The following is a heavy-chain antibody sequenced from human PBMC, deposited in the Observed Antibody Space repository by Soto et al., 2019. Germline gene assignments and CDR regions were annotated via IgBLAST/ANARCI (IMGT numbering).Heavy chain of an antibody. CDR2: IYSGGST. CDR3: ARDRVESGYPEYFQH. Sequence: EVQLVESGGGLIQPGGSLSLSCAPSGFTVSSNYMSWVRQAPGKGLEWVSVIYSGGSTYYADSVKGRFTISRDNSKNTLYLQMNSLRAEDTAVYYCARDRVESGYPEYFQHWGQGTLVTVSS. D-gene: IGHD3-22*01. V-gene: IGHV3-53*01. J-gene: IGHJ1*01. CDR1: GFTVSSNY.